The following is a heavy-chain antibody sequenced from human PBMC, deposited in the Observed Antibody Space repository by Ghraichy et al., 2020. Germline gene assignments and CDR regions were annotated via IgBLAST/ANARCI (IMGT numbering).Heavy chain of an antibody. J-gene: IGHJ4*02. CDR2: IKTRSSGGTT. CDR3: TTLSMTVTHGGDY. V-gene: IGHV3-15*01. CDR1: GLIVSDAW. D-gene: IGHD4-17*01. Sequence: ETLSLTCAASGLIVSDAWMSWVRQAPGRGLEWVGRIKTRSSGGTTDYAAPVKGRFTISRDDYEKTLYLQMNGLKTDDTGVYYCTTLSMTVTHGGDYWGRGTLVTVSS.